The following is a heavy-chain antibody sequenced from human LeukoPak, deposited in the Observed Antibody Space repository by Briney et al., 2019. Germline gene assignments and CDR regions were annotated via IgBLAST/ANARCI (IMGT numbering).Heavy chain of an antibody. CDR1: GGSISSYY. Sequence: PSETLSLTCTVSGGSISSYYWSWIRQPPGKGLEWIGYIYYSGSTNYNPSLKSRVTISVDTSKNQFSLKLSSVTAADTAVYYCARLPGIAAAGHNPLDYWGQGTLVTVSS. V-gene: IGHV4-59*08. CDR2: IYYSGST. J-gene: IGHJ4*02. D-gene: IGHD6-13*01. CDR3: ARLPGIAAAGHNPLDY.